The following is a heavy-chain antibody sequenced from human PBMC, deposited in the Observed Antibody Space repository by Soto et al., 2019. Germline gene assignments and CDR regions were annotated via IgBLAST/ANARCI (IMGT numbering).Heavy chain of an antibody. CDR3: ARGTRAAQYYYYFYGMDI. V-gene: IGHV4-59*01. CDR1: GGSLNTYY. D-gene: IGHD2-2*01. J-gene: IGHJ6*02. CDR2: ISYSGST. Sequence: SETLSLTCTVSGGSLNTYYWSWVRQPPGKGLEWIGYISYSGSTSYNPSLKNRLTISLHASRNQFSLNLRSVTAADTAIYYCARGTRAAQYYYYFYGMDIWGQGTTVTVSS.